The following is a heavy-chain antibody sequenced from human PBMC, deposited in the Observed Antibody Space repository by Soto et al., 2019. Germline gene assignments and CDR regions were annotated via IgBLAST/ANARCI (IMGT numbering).Heavy chain of an antibody. J-gene: IGHJ4*02. D-gene: IGHD4-4*01. CDR1: GGSISSYY. CDR2: IYYSGST. Sequence: PSETLSLTCTVSGGSISSYYWSWIRQPPGKGLEWIGYIYYSGSTNYNPSLKSRVTISVDTSKNQFSLKLSSVTAADTAVYYCARHDSNYEYYFDYWGQGTLVTVSS. V-gene: IGHV4-59*08. CDR3: ARHDSNYEYYFDY.